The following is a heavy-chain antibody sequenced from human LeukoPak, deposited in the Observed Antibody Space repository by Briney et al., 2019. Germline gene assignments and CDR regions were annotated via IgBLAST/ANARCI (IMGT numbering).Heavy chain of an antibody. CDR1: GFTFSRYW. J-gene: IGHJ4*02. Sequence: PGESLRLSCAASGFTFSRYWMTWVRQAPGKGLEWVANIKQDGSAKYYVDSVKGRFTISRDNAKNSLYLQMNSLRAEDTAVYYCARGGYFFDYWGQGTLVTVSS. CDR2: IKQDGSAK. CDR3: ARGGYFFDY. V-gene: IGHV3-7*05.